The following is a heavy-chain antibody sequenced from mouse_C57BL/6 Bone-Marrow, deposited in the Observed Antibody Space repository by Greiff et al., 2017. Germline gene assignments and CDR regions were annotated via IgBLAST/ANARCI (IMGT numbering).Heavy chain of an antibody. CDR1: GFTFSDYY. Sequence: VMLVQSGAGLVQPGGSLKLSCAASGFTFSDYYMYWVRQTPEKRLEWVAYISNGGGSTYYPDTVKGRYTISRDNAKNTPYLQLGRLKSEDTTMYYCARRGENWGQGTSVTVSS. J-gene: IGHJ4*01. V-gene: IGHV5-12*01. CDR2: ISNGGGST. CDR3: ARRGEN.